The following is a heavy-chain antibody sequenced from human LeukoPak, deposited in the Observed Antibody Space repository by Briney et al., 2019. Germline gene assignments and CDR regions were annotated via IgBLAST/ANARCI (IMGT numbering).Heavy chain of an antibody. Sequence: SQTLSLTCAISGDSVSSDSAAWHWIRQSPSRGLEWLGRTYYRSKWFTDYAVSVTGRITINADPSKNQFSLQVNSVTLEDTAVYYCVRGVLATGFHYWGQGTLVTVS. CDR1: GDSVSSDSAA. J-gene: IGHJ4*02. V-gene: IGHV6-1*01. CDR3: VRGVLATGFHY. D-gene: IGHD2-21*01. CDR2: TYYRSKWFT.